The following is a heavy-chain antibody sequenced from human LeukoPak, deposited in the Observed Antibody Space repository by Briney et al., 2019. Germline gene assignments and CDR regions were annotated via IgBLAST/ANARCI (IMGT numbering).Heavy chain of an antibody. CDR2: ISSSSSYI. J-gene: IGHJ4*02. D-gene: IGHD3-22*01. CDR3: AREGDYYDSLGYFDY. Sequence: PGGSLRLSCAASGFTFDDYGMSWVRQAPGKGLEWVSSISSSSSYIYYADSVKGRFTISRDNAKNSLYLQMNSLRAEDTAVYYCAREGDYYDSLGYFDYWGQGTLVTVSS. V-gene: IGHV3-21*01. CDR1: GFTFDDYG.